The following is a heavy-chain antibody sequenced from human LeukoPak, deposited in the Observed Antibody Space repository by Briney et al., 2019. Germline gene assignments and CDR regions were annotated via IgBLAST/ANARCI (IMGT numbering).Heavy chain of an antibody. Sequence: ASVKVSCKASGYTFTGHYMHWVRQAPGQGLEWMGWINPNSGGTNYAQKFQGRVTMTRDTSISTAYMELSRLRSDDTAVYYCAREVGRIAAAGTLGYWGQGTLVTVSS. V-gene: IGHV1-2*02. CDR3: AREVGRIAAAGTLGY. CDR1: GYTFTGHY. D-gene: IGHD6-13*01. CDR2: INPNSGGT. J-gene: IGHJ4*02.